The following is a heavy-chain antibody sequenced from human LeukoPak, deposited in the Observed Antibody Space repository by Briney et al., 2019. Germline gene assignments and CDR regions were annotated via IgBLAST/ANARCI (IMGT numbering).Heavy chain of an antibody. Sequence: GGSLRLSCAASGFTFSDHSMDWVRQAPGKGLEWVGRILNKANSSTTHYAASVKGRFTISRDDSKNSLSLQMNSLKTEDTAVYYCTGLIMDVWGKGTTVAVSS. CDR3: TGLIMDV. V-gene: IGHV3-72*01. CDR1: GFTFSDHS. D-gene: IGHD3-16*01. CDR2: ILNKANSSTT. J-gene: IGHJ6*03.